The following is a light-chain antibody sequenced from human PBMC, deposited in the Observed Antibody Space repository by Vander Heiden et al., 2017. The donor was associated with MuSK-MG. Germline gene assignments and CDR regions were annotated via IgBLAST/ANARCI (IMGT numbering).Light chain of an antibody. V-gene: IGKV3-11*01. Sequence: VLPQSPATLSSSPGERGTRPCRASKSVDTYLAWYQQTPGQAPNLLIYDASTRASGIPARFSGRGSGTDFTLTISSLEPEDFGVYYCQQGVQWPWTFGEGTKVEI. CDR2: DAS. CDR3: QQGVQWPWT. CDR1: KSVDTY. J-gene: IGKJ1*01.